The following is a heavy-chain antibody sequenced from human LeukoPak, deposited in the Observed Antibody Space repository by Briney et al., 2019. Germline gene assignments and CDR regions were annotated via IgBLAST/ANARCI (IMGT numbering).Heavy chain of an antibody. CDR2: IIPIFGTA. J-gene: IGHJ4*02. V-gene: IGHV1-69*13. CDR1: GYTFTGYY. Sequence: GASVKVSCKASGYTFTGYYMHWVRQAPGQGLEWMGGIIPIFGTANYAQKFQGRVTITADESTSTAYMELSSLRSEDTAVYYCARATDLDIAVAEYYFDYWGQGTLVTVSS. CDR3: ARATDLDIAVAEYYFDY. D-gene: IGHD6-19*01.